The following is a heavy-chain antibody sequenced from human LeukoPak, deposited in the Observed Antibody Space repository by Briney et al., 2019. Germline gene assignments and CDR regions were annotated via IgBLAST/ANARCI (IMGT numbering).Heavy chain of an antibody. CDR1: GGSISSSSYY. D-gene: IGHD4/OR15-4a*01. Sequence: SETLSLTCTVSGGSISSSSYYWGWIRQPPGKGLEWIGSIYYSGSTYYNPSLKSRVTISVDTSKNQFSLKLSSVTAADTAVYYCARHGAMSYWGQGTLVTVSS. V-gene: IGHV4-39*01. CDR2: IYYSGST. CDR3: ARHGAMSY. J-gene: IGHJ4*02.